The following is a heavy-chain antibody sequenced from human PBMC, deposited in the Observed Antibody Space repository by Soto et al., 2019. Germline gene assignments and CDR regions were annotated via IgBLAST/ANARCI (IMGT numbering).Heavy chain of an antibody. CDR2: IYYSGST. J-gene: IGHJ6*02. D-gene: IGHD5-18*01. CDR3: ARAGLGYAYGMDV. Sequence: QVQLQESGPGLVKPSQTLSLTCTVSGGSINSGAYYWSWIRQHPGKGLEWIGYIYYSGSTYYNPPLKSRVTISVDTSKKQFSLKLSSVTAADTAVYYCARAGLGYAYGMDVWGQGTTVTVSS. V-gene: IGHV4-31*03. CDR1: GGSINSGAYY.